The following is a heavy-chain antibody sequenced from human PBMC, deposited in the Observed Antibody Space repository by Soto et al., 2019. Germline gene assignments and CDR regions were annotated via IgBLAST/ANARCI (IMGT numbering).Heavy chain of an antibody. Sequence: DVQLLESGGNLVQPGGSLTLSCSASGFTLSSYAMSWVRQAPGKGLEWVSSISAGGDMTYNSDSVKGRFTISRDNANNAVFLQMHNRRIEDTALYYCARGDRGGSGSPASYYYSGGDVWGQGATVTVS. CDR2: ISAGGDMT. J-gene: IGHJ6*02. D-gene: IGHD3-10*01. V-gene: IGHV3-23*01. CDR3: ARGDRGGSGSPASYYYSGGDV. CDR1: GFTLSSYA.